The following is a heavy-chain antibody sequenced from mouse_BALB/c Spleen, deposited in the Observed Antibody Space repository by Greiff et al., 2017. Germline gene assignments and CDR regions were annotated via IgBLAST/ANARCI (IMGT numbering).Heavy chain of an antibody. CDR2: INPYNDGT. D-gene: IGHD1-1*01. Sequence: EVQLQQSGPELVKPGASVKMSCKASGYTFTSYVMHWVKQKPGQGLECIGYINPYNDGTKYNEKFKGKATLTSDKSSSTAYMELSSLTSEDSAVYYCALYGSSGYAMDYWGQGTSVTVSS. V-gene: IGHV1-14*01. CDR1: GYTFTSYV. CDR3: ALYGSSGYAMDY. J-gene: IGHJ4*01.